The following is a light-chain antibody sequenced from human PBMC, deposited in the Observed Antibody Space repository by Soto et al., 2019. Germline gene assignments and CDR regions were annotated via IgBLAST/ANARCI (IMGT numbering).Light chain of an antibody. Sequence: QSVLTQPRSVSGSPGQSVTISCTGTSSDVGGYNYLSWYQQHPGIAPKLMIYDVSKRPSGVPDRFSGSKSGNTASLTISGLQAEDEADYYCCSYAGSYTYVFGTGTKLTVL. CDR2: DVS. V-gene: IGLV2-11*01. CDR3: CSYAGSYTYV. CDR1: SSDVGGYNY. J-gene: IGLJ1*01.